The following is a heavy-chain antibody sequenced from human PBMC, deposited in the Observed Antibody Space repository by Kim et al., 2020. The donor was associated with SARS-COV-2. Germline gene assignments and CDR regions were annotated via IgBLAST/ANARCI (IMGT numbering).Heavy chain of an antibody. Sequence: SETLSLTCTVSGGSISSSSYYWGWIRQPPGKGLEWIGSIYYSGSTYYNPSLKSRVTISVDTSKNQFSLKLSSVTAADTAVYYCARGLLELQLDYWGQGTLVTVSS. D-gene: IGHD1-7*01. CDR3: ARGLLELQLDY. V-gene: IGHV4-39*07. J-gene: IGHJ4*02. CDR2: IYYSGST. CDR1: GGSISSSSYY.